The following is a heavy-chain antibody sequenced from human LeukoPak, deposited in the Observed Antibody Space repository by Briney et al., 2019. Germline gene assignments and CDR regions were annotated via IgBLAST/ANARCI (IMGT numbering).Heavy chain of an antibody. V-gene: IGHV3-7*01. J-gene: IGHJ4*02. CDR2: IKQDGSDK. Sequence: GGSLRLSCAASGITFSRFWMSWVRQAPGKGLEWVANIKQDGSDKYYVDSVKGRFTISRDNAKNSLYLQMNSLRAEDTAVYYCAIIPRAAAGPSARSPFHYWGQGTLVTVSS. CDR3: AIIPRAAAGPSARSPFHY. CDR1: GITFSRFW. D-gene: IGHD6-13*01.